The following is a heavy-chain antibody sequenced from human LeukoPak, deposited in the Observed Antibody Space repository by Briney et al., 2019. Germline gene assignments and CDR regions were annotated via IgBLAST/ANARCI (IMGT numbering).Heavy chain of an antibody. D-gene: IGHD1-26*01. Sequence: GGSLRLSCAAAGFTFSTYSMDWVRQTPGKGLEWLSHISTSSDTIYYADSVKGRFTISRDNAKDSLYLQMNSLRAEDTAVYYCAREVGSTEYYYYGMDVWGQGTTVTVSS. J-gene: IGHJ6*02. CDR3: AREVGSTEYYYYGMDV. CDR1: GFTFSTYS. CDR2: ISTSSDTI. V-gene: IGHV3-48*01.